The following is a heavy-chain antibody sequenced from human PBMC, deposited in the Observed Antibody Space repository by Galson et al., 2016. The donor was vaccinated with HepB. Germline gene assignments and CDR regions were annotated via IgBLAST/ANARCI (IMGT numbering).Heavy chain of an antibody. CDR1: GFTFTDYQ. Sequence: SLRLSCAASGFTFTDYQMSWIRQAPGKGLEWVSYIGTSGNYTNYADSVKGRFTISRDNSKNLLYLQINSLRVEDTAVYYCARGGGMVTDDWGQGTLATVSS. CDR3: ARGGGMVTDD. D-gene: IGHD2-8*01. CDR2: IGTSGNYT. V-gene: IGHV3-11*06. J-gene: IGHJ4*02.